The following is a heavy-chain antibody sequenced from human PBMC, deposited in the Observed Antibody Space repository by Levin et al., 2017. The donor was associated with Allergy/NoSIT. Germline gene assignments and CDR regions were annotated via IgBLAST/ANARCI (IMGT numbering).Heavy chain of an antibody. V-gene: IGHV3-23*01. CDR1: GFTFSSYA. CDR3: AKEGFNYYDSSGYYPGSYYYGMDV. D-gene: IGHD3-22*01. J-gene: IGHJ6*02. Sequence: GESLKISCAASGFTFSSYAMSWVRQAPGKGLEWVSAISGSGGSTYYADSVKGRFTISRDNSKNTLYLQMNSLRAEDTAVYYCAKEGFNYYDSSGYYPGSYYYGMDVWGQGTTVTVSS. CDR2: ISGSGGST.